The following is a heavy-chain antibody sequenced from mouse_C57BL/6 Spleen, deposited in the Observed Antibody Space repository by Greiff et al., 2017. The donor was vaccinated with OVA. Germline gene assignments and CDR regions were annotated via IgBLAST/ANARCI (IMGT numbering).Heavy chain of an antibody. CDR2: IDPSDSYT. Sequence: VQLQQPGAELVMPGASVKLSCKASGYTFTSYWMPWVKQRPGQGLEWIGEIDPSDSYTNYNQKFKGKSTLTVDKSSSTAYMQLSSLTSEDSAVYYCARGDLLLRSYYFDYWGQGTTLTVSS. V-gene: IGHV1-69*01. J-gene: IGHJ2*01. D-gene: IGHD1-1*01. CDR3: ARGDLLLRSYYFDY. CDR1: GYTFTSYW.